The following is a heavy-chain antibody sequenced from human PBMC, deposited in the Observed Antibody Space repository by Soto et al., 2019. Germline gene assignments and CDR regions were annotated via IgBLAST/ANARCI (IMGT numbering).Heavy chain of an antibody. J-gene: IGHJ4*02. V-gene: IGHV1-18*01. CDR2: ISAYNGNA. CDR1: GYTFTTYG. CDR3: ARIGGDYYFDS. Sequence: QVQLVQSGAEVKKPGASVEVSCKASGYTFTTYGISWVRQAPGQGLEWMGWISAYNGNANYAQNLQGRVTMTTDTSTSTAYIELRSLRSDDTAVYYCARIGGDYYFDSWGQGTLVTVSS. D-gene: IGHD3-16*01.